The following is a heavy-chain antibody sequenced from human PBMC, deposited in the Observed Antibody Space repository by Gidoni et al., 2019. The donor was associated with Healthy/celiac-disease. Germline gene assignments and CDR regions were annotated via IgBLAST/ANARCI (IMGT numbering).Heavy chain of an antibody. CDR1: GCTFSSYD. V-gene: IGHV3-13*04. Sequence: EVQLVASGVGLVQPGGSLRRSCEPSGCTFSSYDMHWVRQATGNGIEWVSAIVASGDTSYPGYVKTRFTISRKNAKNSLYLQMNSLKAGDTAVYYCARATPVYSGSSGWYFDLWGRGTLVTVSS. D-gene: IGHD6-6*01. J-gene: IGHJ2*01. CDR2: IVASGDT. CDR3: ARATPVYSGSSGWYFDL.